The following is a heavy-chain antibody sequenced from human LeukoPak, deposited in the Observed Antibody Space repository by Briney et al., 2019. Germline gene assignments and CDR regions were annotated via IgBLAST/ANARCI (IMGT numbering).Heavy chain of an antibody. D-gene: IGHD3-3*01. CDR3: AKSHWSGSNVVGV. CDR2: IYSNGNI. CDR1: GDSIGSGGFY. Sequence: SQTLSLTCSVSGDSIGSGGFYWNWIRQLPGEGLEWIGDIYSNGNINYNPSLKSRLTLSLDTSQNQFSLELTSLTAADTAIYYCAKSHWSGSNVVGVRGQGTTVTVS. V-gene: IGHV4-31*03. J-gene: IGHJ6*02.